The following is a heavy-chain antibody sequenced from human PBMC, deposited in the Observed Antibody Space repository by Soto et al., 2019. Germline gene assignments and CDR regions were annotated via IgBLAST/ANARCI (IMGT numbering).Heavy chain of an antibody. J-gene: IGHJ6*03. CDR2: IYYSGST. CDR1: GGSISSYY. D-gene: IGHD3-9*01. V-gene: IGHV4-59*01. Sequence: SETLSLTCTVSGGSISSYYWSWIRQPPGKGLEWIGYIYYSGSTNYNPSLKSRVTISADTSKNQFSLRLSSVTAADTAVYYCARDFGWLSSYYMDVWGKGTTVTVSS. CDR3: ARDFGWLSSYYMDV.